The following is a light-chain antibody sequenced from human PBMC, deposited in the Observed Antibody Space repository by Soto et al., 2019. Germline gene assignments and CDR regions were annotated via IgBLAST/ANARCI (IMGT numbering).Light chain of an antibody. CDR1: QSISDW. CDR3: QQYNTYFWT. V-gene: IGKV1-5*03. J-gene: IGKJ1*01. CDR2: KAS. Sequence: DIQMSHASSTLSASVGDRVTMTFRASQSISDWFAWFQQKPGKAPKLLIYKASNLESGVPSRFSGSGSGTEFTLTISSMQPEDLANYYCQQYNTYFWTFGPGTKVDIK.